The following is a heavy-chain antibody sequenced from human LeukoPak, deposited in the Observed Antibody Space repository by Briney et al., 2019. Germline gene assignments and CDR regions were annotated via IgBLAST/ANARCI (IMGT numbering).Heavy chain of an antibody. V-gene: IGHV3-21*01. Sequence: PGGSLRLSCPASGFTFSSYSRNWLRQAPGKGLEWVSCISSSSSYIYYADSVKGRFIISRDNAKSSLYLQMNSLRAEDTAVYYCARVPRRIVVVPAANDYWGQGTLVTVSS. CDR2: ISSSSSYI. CDR3: ARVPRRIVVVPAANDY. CDR1: GFTFSSYS. D-gene: IGHD2-2*01. J-gene: IGHJ4*02.